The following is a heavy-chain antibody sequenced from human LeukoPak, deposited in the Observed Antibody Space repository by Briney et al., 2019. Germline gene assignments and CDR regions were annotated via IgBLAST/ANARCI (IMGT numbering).Heavy chain of an antibody. D-gene: IGHD3-22*01. CDR3: ARTALGGTSGYYLGVFDY. V-gene: IGHV4-4*07. CDR1: GGSISSYY. Sequence: SETLSLTCTVSGGSISSYYWSWIRQPPGKGLEWIGRIYTSGSTKYNPSLKSRVTMSVDTSKNQFSLKLSSVTAADTAVYYCARTALGGTSGYYLGVFDYWGQGTLVTVSS. CDR2: IYTSGST. J-gene: IGHJ4*02.